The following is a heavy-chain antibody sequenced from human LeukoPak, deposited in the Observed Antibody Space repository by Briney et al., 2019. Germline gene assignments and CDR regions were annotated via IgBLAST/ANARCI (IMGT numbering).Heavy chain of an antibody. CDR1: GYTFTGYY. D-gene: IGHD3-22*01. CDR2: INPNSGGT. V-gene: IGHV1-2*02. CDR3: ARVRRYYDSSGEFGY. J-gene: IGHJ4*02. Sequence: ASVKVPCKASGYTFTGYYMHWVRQAPGQGLEWMGWINPNSGGTNYAQKFQGRVTMTRDTSISTAYMELSRLRSDDTAVYYCARVRRYYDSSGEFGYWGQGTLVTVSS.